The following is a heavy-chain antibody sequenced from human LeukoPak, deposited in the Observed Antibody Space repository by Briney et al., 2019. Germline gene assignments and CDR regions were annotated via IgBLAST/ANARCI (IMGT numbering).Heavy chain of an antibody. CDR3: ARTPGRDDFRSGYHYYYMDV. J-gene: IGHJ6*03. CDR1: GGSIDISGYY. V-gene: IGHV4-30-2*06. D-gene: IGHD3-3*01. CDR2: IYRSGST. Sequence: NSSQTLSLTCSVSGGSIDISGYYWSWIWQSPGKGLEWIGYIYRSGSTDYNPSLKSRVSMSVDRPKNQFSLKLTSVTAADTAFYYCARTPGRDDFRSGYHYYYMDVWGQGTAVTVSS.